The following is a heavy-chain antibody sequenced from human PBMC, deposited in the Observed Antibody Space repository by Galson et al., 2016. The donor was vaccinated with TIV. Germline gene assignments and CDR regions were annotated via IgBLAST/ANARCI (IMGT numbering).Heavy chain of an antibody. CDR3: ARLYPCFWGCPPYYYHGVDI. D-gene: IGHD7-27*01. CDR2: VYYTGST. V-gene: IGHV4-59*01. CDR1: DGSITNYY. J-gene: IGHJ6*04. Sequence: ETLSLTCSVSDGSITNYYWTWIRQPPGKGLEWIGNVYYTGSTDYNPSLKSRVTVSVDISKNQFSLKLSSVTAADTAVYYCARLYPCFWGCPPYYYHGVDIWGEGTTVTVSS.